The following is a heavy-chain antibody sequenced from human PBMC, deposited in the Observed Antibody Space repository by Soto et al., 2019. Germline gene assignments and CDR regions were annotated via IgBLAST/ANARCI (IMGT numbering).Heavy chain of an antibody. V-gene: IGHV4-30-4*01. D-gene: IGHD3-9*01. CDR1: GDSISSGNKY. CDR3: ARVPSPFDYYYAMDV. J-gene: IGHJ6*02. Sequence: QVQLRESGPGLVMPSQTLSLTCTVSGDSISSGNKYWSWIRQPPGKGLEWIGYIFSIGATYRNPSLTSRLSLSLDASQNQFSLKLNSVTDADTAVYFCARVPSPFDYYYAMDVWGQGTTVTVSS. CDR2: IFSIGAT.